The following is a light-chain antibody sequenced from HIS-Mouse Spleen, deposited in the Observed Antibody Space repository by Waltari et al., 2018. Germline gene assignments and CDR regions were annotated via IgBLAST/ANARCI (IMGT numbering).Light chain of an antibody. CDR3: GTWDSSLSAVV. J-gene: IGLJ2*01. CDR1: SSNIGNNY. CDR2: DNN. Sequence: QSVLTQPPSVSAAPGQKVTISCSGSSSNIGNNYVSWYQQLPGTAPKLLIYDNNTLPSRIPDHVSGSKSGTSATLGITGLQTGDEADYYCGTWDSSLSAVVFGGGTKLTVL. V-gene: IGLV1-51*01.